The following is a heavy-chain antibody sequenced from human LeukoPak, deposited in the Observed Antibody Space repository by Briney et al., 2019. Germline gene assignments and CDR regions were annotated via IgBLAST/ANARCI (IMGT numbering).Heavy chain of an antibody. CDR2: ISTTSSYI. CDR1: GFTFRSYS. CDR3: ARVSRDYDGPGDDY. D-gene: IGHD3-22*01. Sequence: NPGGCLRLSCAVSGFTFRSYSMTWVRQAPGKGLEWVSSISTTSSYIYYADSVKGRFTISRDNAKNSLFLQMNSLRAEDTAVYYCARVSRDYDGPGDDYWGQGTLVTV. J-gene: IGHJ4*02. V-gene: IGHV3-21*01.